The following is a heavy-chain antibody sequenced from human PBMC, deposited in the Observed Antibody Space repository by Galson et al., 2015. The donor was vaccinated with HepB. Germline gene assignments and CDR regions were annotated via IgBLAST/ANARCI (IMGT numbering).Heavy chain of an antibody. D-gene: IGHD6-13*01. Sequence: SLRLSCAASGFTFSSYALSWVRQAPGKGLERVSDISASGGNTYYADSVKGRFSISRDNSKNTLYLQMNSLRADDTAVYYCAKPYSSSRTYYGMDVWGQGTTVTVSS. CDR2: ISASGGNT. J-gene: IGHJ6*02. CDR1: GFTFSSYA. CDR3: AKPYSSSRTYYGMDV. V-gene: IGHV3-23*01.